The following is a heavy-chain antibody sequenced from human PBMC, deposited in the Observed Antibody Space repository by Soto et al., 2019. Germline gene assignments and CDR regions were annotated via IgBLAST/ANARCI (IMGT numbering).Heavy chain of an antibody. CDR2: MNSDGSNT. Sequence: EVQLLESGGALVQPGGSLRLSCAASGFTFSNYWMHWVRQAPGKGLVWISRMNSDGSNTVYADAVKGRFTISRDNAKNTLYLQMNSLRVEDTAVYYCATSKGGVSHGPPTYWGQGTLVTVSS. V-gene: IGHV3-74*01. CDR3: ATSKGGVSHGPPTY. CDR1: GFTFSNYW. D-gene: IGHD2-8*01. J-gene: IGHJ4*02.